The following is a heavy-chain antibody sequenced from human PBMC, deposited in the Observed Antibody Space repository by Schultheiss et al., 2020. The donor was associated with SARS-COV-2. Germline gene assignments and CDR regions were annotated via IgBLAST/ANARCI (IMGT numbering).Heavy chain of an antibody. CDR2: IWYDGSNK. Sequence: GGSLRLSCAASGFTFSSYGMHWVRQAPGKGLEWVAVIWYDGSNKYYADSVKGRFTISRDNSKNTLYLQMNSLRAEDTAVYYCARKSDFWSGYYDYWGQGTLVTVSS. V-gene: IGHV3-33*01. CDR3: ARKSDFWSGYYDY. CDR1: GFTFSSYG. J-gene: IGHJ4*02. D-gene: IGHD3-3*01.